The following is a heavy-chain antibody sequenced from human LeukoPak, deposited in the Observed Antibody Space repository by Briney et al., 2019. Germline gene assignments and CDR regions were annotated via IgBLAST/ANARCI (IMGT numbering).Heavy chain of an antibody. CDR2: IYYSGST. Sequence: SETLSLTCTVSGGSISSHYWSWIRKPPGKGLEWIGYIYYSGSTNYNPSLKSRVTISVDKSKNQFFLKLSSVTTAEKAVYYSVSTNSIPSLKSRVTISVDTSKNQFSLKLSSVTAADAAVYYCARGARFLEWLLYSNWFDPWGQGTLVTVSS. CDR1: GGSISSHY. D-gene: IGHD3-10*01. CDR3: VSTNSIPSLKSRVTISVDTSKNQFSLKLSSVTAADAAVYYCARGARFLEWLLYSNWFDP. V-gene: IGHV4-59*11. J-gene: IGHJ5*02.